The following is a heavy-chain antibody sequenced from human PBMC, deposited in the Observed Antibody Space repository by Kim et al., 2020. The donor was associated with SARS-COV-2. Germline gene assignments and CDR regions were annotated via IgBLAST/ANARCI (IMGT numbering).Heavy chain of an antibody. D-gene: IGHD3-10*01. V-gene: IGHV1-3*01. J-gene: IGHJ4*02. CDR1: EYSFASYG. CDR2: INADDGRT. CDR3: ARGAYSGSGSGDFFY. Sequence: ASVKVSCKASEYSFASYGIHWMREAPGQSLEWMGWINADDGRTKSSEKWEGRVTFTRDASANTAYMELSSLRSEDTAIYYCARGAYSGSGSGDFFYWRLG.